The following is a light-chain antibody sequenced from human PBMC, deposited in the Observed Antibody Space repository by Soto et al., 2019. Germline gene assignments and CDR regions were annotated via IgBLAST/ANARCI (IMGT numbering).Light chain of an antibody. J-gene: IGLJ1*01. Sequence: QSVLTQSSSASASLGSSVKLTCTLSSGHSEYIIAWHQQQPGKAPRYLMKLEGSGSYNKGSGVPDRFSGSSSEADRYLTISNLQFEDEADYYCETWDSNTYVFGTGTKVTVL. CDR2: LEGSGSY. CDR1: SGHSEYI. V-gene: IGLV4-60*02. CDR3: ETWDSNTYV.